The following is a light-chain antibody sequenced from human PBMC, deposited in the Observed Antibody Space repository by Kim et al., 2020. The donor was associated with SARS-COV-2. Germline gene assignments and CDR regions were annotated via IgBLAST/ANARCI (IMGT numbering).Light chain of an antibody. Sequence: SSELTQDPAVSVALGQTVRITCQGDSLRSYYATWYQQKPGQAPILVIYGKNNRPSGIPDRFSGSSSGNTASLTITGTQAGDEADYYCNSRDSNGNAVFVG. V-gene: IGLV3-19*01. J-gene: IGLJ2*01. CDR2: GKN. CDR3: NSRDSNGNAV. CDR1: SLRSYY.